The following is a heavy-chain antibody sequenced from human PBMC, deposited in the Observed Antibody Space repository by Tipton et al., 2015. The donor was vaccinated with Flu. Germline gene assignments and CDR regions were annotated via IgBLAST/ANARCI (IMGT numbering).Heavy chain of an antibody. J-gene: IGHJ6*02. CDR2: ISSSISEI. CDR1: GFTFRDYR. CDR3: ARGKGGDVLVRPAATGSAYFYAGLDG. Sequence: SLRLSCTASGFTFRDYRMNWVRQAPGKGLEWLSSISSSISEINYADSVQGRFTISRDDAKNSLYLQMNDLRADDTAVYYCARGKGGDVLVRPAATGSAYFYAGLDGWGPPPTV. D-gene: IGHD2-15*01. V-gene: IGHV3-21*01.